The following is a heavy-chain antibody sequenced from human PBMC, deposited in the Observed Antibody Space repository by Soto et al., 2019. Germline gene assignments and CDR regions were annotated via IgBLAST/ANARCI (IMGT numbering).Heavy chain of an antibody. J-gene: IGHJ4*02. CDR3: AREGGVYVTDY. Sequence: QVQVVESGGGVVQPGRSLRLSCAVSGFTFSNYAMHWVRQAPGKGLEWVAVISYDGSDKYYADSVKGRFTIPRDNSKSTLSLQMNSLRAEDTAVYYCAREGGVYVTDYRGQGTLVTVSS. V-gene: IGHV3-30-3*01. D-gene: IGHD2-8*01. CDR1: GFTFSNYA. CDR2: ISYDGSDK.